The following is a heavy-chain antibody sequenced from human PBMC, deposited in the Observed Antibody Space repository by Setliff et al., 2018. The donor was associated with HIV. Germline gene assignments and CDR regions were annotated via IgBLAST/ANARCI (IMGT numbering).Heavy chain of an antibody. CDR1: GFTFSGHQ. V-gene: IGHV3-7*01. Sequence: GGSLRLSCAASGFTFSGHQMSWVRQAPGKGLEWVAKIKQDGSDKYYVDSVKGRFTVSRDNAKNSLSLQMNSLRVGDTAIYYCADPPSGFWGQGTLVNVSS. CDR2: IKQDGSDK. D-gene: IGHD3-10*01. J-gene: IGHJ4*02. CDR3: ADPPSGF.